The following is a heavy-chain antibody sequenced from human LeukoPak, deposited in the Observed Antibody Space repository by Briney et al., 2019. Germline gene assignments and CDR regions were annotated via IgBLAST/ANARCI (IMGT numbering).Heavy chain of an antibody. D-gene: IGHD1-14*01. CDR2: ISSDGGNT. Sequence: GGSLRLSCSASGFSFRTYAMQWVRQAPGKGLEFVSAISSDGGNTNYADSVKDRFTISRDNSRNTVYLQMSSLRTEDTAVYYCVKGRWEPNYWGQGTLVTVSS. J-gene: IGHJ4*02. CDR3: VKGRWEPNY. CDR1: GFSFRTYA. V-gene: IGHV3-64D*06.